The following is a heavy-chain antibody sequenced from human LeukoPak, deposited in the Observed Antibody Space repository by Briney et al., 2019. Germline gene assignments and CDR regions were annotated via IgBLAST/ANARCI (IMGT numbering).Heavy chain of an antibody. CDR1: GFTFSSYW. D-gene: IGHD3-3*01. J-gene: IGHJ5*02. CDR3: ASGWYFGVVNA. V-gene: IGHV3-7*01. CDR2: IKQDGSEK. Sequence: PGGSLRLSCAASGFTFSSYWMSWVRQAPGKGLEWVANIKQDGSEKSYVDSVKGRFTISRDNAKNSLYLQMNSLRAEDTAVYYCASGWYFGVVNAWGQGTLVTVSS.